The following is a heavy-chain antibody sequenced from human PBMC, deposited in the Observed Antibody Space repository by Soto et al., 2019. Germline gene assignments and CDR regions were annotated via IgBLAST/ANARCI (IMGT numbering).Heavy chain of an antibody. CDR2: IIPIFGTA. Sequence: QVQLVQSGAEVKKPGSSVKVSCKASGGTCSSYAISWVRQAPGKGLEWMGGIIPIFGTANYAQKFQGRVTITADESTSTAYMELSSLRSEDTAVYYCARERMTTVISYYYGMDVGGQVTTVTVSS. CDR3: ARERMTTVISYYYGMDV. V-gene: IGHV1-69*01. D-gene: IGHD4-4*01. J-gene: IGHJ6*02. CDR1: GGTCSSYA.